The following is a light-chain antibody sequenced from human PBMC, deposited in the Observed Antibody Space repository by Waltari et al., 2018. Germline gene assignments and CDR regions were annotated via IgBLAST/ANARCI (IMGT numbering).Light chain of an antibody. Sequence: QSALTQPASVSGSPGQSITISCPGTSSDVGKYNLVSWYQQHPGKAPHVMIYEVSKRPRGVSNRFSVSKSGNTASLTISGLQAEDEADYYCCSYVRSTWVFGGGTKLTVL. V-gene: IGLV2-23*02. CDR2: EVS. CDR1: SSDVGKYNL. CDR3: CSYVRSTWV. J-gene: IGLJ3*02.